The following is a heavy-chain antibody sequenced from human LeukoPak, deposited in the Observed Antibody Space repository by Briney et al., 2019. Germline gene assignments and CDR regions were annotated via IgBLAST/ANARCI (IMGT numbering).Heavy chain of an antibody. CDR3: ATTIRDYFDY. D-gene: IGHD3-10*01. J-gene: IGHJ4*02. CDR2: IYYSGST. CDR1: GGSISSSGYY. V-gene: IGHV4-39*01. Sequence: TSETLSLTCTVSGGSISSSGYYWGWLRQPPGKGLEWIGSIYYSGSTYYNPSLKSRVTISVDTSKNQFSLKLSSVTAADTAVYYCATTIRDYFDYWGQGTLVTVSS.